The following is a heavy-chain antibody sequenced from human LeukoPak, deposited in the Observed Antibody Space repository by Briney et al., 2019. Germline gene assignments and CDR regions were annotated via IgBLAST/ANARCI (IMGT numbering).Heavy chain of an antibody. CDR2: IYYSGTT. CDR3: ARDPGRESFGVVISNWFDP. Sequence: SETLSLTCTVSGGSISSGGYYWSWIRQHPGKGLEWIGYIYYSGTTYYNPSLKSRVTISLDTSKNQFSLKLSSVTAADTAVYYCARDPGRESFGVVISNWFDPWGQGTLVSVSS. V-gene: IGHV4-31*03. D-gene: IGHD3-3*01. J-gene: IGHJ5*02. CDR1: GGSISSGGYY.